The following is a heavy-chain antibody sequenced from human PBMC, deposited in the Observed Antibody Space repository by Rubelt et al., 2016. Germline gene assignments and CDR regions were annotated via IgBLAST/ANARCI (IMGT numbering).Heavy chain of an antibody. D-gene: IGHD5-18*01. CDR2: IRQDGREK. V-gene: IGHV3-7*01. CDR1: GFTFSSYW. Sequence: EVQLLESGGGLVQPGGSLRLSCAASGFTFSSYWMTWVRQAPGKGLEWVATIRQDGREKYYVDSVKGPFIISRENAKDTLYLQMNRLRAQDTAVYYCATGHTAFDCWGQGTLGTVS. J-gene: IGHJ4*02. CDR3: ATGHTAFDC.